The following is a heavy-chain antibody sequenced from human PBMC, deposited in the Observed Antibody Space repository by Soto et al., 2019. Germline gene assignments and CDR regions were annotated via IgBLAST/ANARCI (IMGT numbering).Heavy chain of an antibody. CDR2: IYATGTT. V-gene: IGHV4-4*07. J-gene: IGHJ5*02. Sequence: PSETLSLTCTISGASISGFYWSCIRKSAGKGLEWTGRIYATGTTDYNPSLKSRVMMSVDTSKKQFSLKLRSVTAADTAVYYCVRDGTKTLRDWFDPWGQGISVTVSS. CDR3: VRDGTKTLRDWFDP. CDR1: GASISGFY. D-gene: IGHD1-1*01.